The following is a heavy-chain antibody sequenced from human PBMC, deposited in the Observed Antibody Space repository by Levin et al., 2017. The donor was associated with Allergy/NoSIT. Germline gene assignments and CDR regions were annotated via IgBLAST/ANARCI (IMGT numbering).Heavy chain of an antibody. J-gene: IGHJ4*02. V-gene: IGHV3-9*01. Sequence: GGSLRLSCAASGFTFDDYAMHWVRQAPGKGLEWVSVITWNSGAIGYADSVKGRFTISRDNDKNSLYLQMNSLRPEDTALFYCAKDIGRSGTNNGGFDSWGQGTLVTVSS. D-gene: IGHD1-26*01. CDR3: AKDIGRSGTNNGGFDS. CDR2: ITWNSGAI. CDR1: GFTFDDYA.